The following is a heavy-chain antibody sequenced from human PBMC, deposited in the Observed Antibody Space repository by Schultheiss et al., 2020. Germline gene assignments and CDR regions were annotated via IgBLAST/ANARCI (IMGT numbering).Heavy chain of an antibody. D-gene: IGHD2-8*01. Sequence: GESLKISCAASGFTFSSYSMNWVRQAPGKGLEWVSSISSSGSTIYYADSVKGRFTISRDNAKNSLYLQMNSLRAEDTAVYYCERDCTNGVCPHYYGMDVWGQGTTVTVS. CDR2: ISSSGSTI. CDR1: GFTFSSYS. V-gene: IGHV3-48*04. CDR3: ERDCTNGVCPHYYGMDV. J-gene: IGHJ6*02.